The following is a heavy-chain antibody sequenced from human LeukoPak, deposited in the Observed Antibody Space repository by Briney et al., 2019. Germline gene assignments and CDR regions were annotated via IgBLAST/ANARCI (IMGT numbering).Heavy chain of an antibody. CDR1: EFTFRSYT. CDR2: ISSTSSVI. D-gene: IGHD1-14*01. V-gene: IGHV3-21*01. J-gene: IGHJ4*02. CDR3: ARSGGRLLNYYFDY. Sequence: GESLRLSCAASEFTFRSYTMNWVRQAPGKGLEWISSISSTSSVIYYADSLKGRFTVSRDNAKNSLYLQMNSLRVDDTAVYYCARSGGRLLNYYFDYWDQGTLVTVSS.